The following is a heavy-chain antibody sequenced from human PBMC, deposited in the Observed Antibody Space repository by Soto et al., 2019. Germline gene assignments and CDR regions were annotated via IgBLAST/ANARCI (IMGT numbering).Heavy chain of an antibody. V-gene: IGHV3-30*03. D-gene: IGHD5-18*01. CDR2: ISYDGSNK. J-gene: IGHJ4*02. CDR1: GFTFSSYG. CDR3: ATSRQGGYAEGTVDY. Sequence: GGSLRLSCAASGFTFSSYGMHWVRQAPGKGLEWVAVISYDGSNKYYADSVKGRFTISRDNSKNTLYLQMNSLRAEDTAVYYCATSRQGGYAEGTVDYWGQGTLVTVSS.